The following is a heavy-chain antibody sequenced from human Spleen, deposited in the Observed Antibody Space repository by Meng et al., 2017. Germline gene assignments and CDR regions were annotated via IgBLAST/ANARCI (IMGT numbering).Heavy chain of an antibody. Sequence: GESLKISCAASGFTFSSYAMHWVRQAPGKGLEWVAVISYDGSNKYYADSVKGRFTISRDNSKNTLYLQMNSLRAEDTAVYYCARRGSYWDFDYWGQGTLVTVSS. CDR1: GFTFSSYA. CDR3: ARRGSYWDFDY. D-gene: IGHD1-26*01. CDR2: ISYDGSNK. J-gene: IGHJ4*02. V-gene: IGHV3-30*04.